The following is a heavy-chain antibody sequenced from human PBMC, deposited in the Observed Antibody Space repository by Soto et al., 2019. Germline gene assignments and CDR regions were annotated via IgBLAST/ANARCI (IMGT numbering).Heavy chain of an antibody. CDR1: GFSLRTSGVC. J-gene: IGHJ4*02. V-gene: IGHV2-70*11. CDR2: IDWDDDK. Sequence: SGPTLVNPTQTLTLTFTFSGFSLRTSGVCVTWIRQPPGKALEWLARIDWDDDKYYTTSLKTRLTISKDTSKNQVVLTMTNVDPLDTAMYYCGRILGYCVSASCYDDFDYWGQGTLVTVSS. CDR3: GRILGYCVSASCYDDFDY. D-gene: IGHD2-2*01.